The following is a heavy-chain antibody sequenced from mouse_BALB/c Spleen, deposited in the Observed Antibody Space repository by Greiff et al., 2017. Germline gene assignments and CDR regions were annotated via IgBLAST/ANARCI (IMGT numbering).Heavy chain of an antibody. Sequence: LEESGAELVRPGSSVKISCKASGYAFSSYWMNWVKQRPGQGLEWIGQIYPGDGDTNYNGKFKGKATLTADKSSSTAYMQLSSLTSEDSAVYFCARFDYSFAYWGQGTLVTVSA. CDR1: GYAFSSYW. CDR2: IYPGDGDT. J-gene: IGHJ3*01. D-gene: IGHD2-4*01. CDR3: ARFDYSFAY. V-gene: IGHV1-80*01.